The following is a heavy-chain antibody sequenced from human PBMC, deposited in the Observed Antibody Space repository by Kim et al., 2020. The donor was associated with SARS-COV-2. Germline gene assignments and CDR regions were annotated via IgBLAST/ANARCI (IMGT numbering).Heavy chain of an antibody. J-gene: IGHJ4*02. CDR2: ISGSGGST. V-gene: IGHV3-23*01. Sequence: GGSLRLSCAASGFTFSSYAMSWVRQAPGKGLEWVSAISGSGGSTYYADSVKGWFTISRDNSKNTLYLQMNSLRAEDTAVYYCAKGDSSPNSSGWYYALGFDYWGQGTLVTVSS. CDR1: GFTFSSYA. CDR3: AKGDSSPNSSGWYYALGFDY. D-gene: IGHD6-19*01.